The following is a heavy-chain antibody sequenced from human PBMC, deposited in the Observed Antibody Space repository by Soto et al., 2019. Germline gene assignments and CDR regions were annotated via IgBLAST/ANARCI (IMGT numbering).Heavy chain of an antibody. J-gene: IGHJ4*02. D-gene: IGHD1-26*01. CDR3: ASPGDGLLSGSFDY. CDR2: IIPIFGTA. CDR1: GGTFSSYA. Sequence: SVKVSCKASGGTFSSYAISWVRQAPGQGLEWMGGIIPIFGTANYAQKFQGRVTITADESTSTAYMELSSLRSEDTAVYYCASPGDGLLSGSFDYWGQGTLVTVSS. V-gene: IGHV1-69*13.